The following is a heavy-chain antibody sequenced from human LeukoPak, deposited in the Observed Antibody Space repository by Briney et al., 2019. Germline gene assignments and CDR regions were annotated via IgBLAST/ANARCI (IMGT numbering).Heavy chain of an antibody. D-gene: IGHD3-9*01. V-gene: IGHV3-21*01. CDR1: GFTFSSYA. CDR3: ARVLSGTLTFDH. CDR2: ITSSSSYI. J-gene: IGHJ4*03. Sequence: GGSLTLSCAASGFTFSSYAMNWVRQAPGKGLEWVSSITSSSSYIYYTDSAKGRFTISRDNAKNSLFLQMNSLRAEDTAVYYCARVLSGTLTFDHWGQGTLVTVSS.